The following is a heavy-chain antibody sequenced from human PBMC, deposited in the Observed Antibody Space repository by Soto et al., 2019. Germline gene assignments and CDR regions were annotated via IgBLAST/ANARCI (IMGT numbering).Heavy chain of an antibody. CDR1: GGSISSGGYY. V-gene: IGHV4-31*03. J-gene: IGHJ6*02. CDR3: AREINRSSGYSGV. D-gene: IGHD3-22*01. Sequence: SETLSLTCTVSGGSISSGGYYWSWIRQHPGKGVEWIGYIYYSGSTYYNPSLKSRVTISVDTSKNQFSLKLSSVTAADTAVYYCAREINRSSGYSGVWGQGTPVTVSS. CDR2: IYYSGST.